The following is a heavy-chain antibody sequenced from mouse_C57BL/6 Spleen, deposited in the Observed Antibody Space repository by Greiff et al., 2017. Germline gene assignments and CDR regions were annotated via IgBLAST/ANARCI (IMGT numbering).Heavy chain of an antibody. V-gene: IGHV1-50*01. J-gene: IGHJ2*01. Sequence: QVQLQQPGAELVKPGASVKLSCTASGYTFTSYWMQWVNQRPGQGLEWIGKIYPSDSYTNYKQKFKGKATLTVDTSSSTAYMQLSSLTSEDSAVYYCARAYDYDFDYWGQGTTLTVSS. D-gene: IGHD2-4*01. CDR1: GYTFTSYW. CDR2: IYPSDSYT. CDR3: ARAYDYDFDY.